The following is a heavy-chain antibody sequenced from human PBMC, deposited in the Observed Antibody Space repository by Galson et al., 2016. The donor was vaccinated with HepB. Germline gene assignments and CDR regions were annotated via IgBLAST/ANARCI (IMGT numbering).Heavy chain of an antibody. V-gene: IGHV4-39*02. J-gene: IGHJ4*02. CDR3: ARERDENFDS. Sequence: TLSLTCTVSGDSITSNSHYWGWIRQPPGKGLEWLGTIYYSGETYYNPSLKSRVTISVDASKNQFSLNLSSVTAADTAVYYCARERDENFDSWGQGTLVTVSS. CDR1: GDSITSNSHY. CDR2: IYYSGET.